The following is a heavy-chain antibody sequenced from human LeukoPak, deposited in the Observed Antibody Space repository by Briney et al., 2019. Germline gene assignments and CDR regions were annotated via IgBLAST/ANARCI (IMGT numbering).Heavy chain of an antibody. CDR3: ARENTIFGEAFDI. D-gene: IGHD3-3*01. J-gene: IGHJ3*02. Sequence: GGSLRLSCAASGFTFSSYSMNWVRQAPGKGLEWVSSISSSSSYKYYADSVKGRFTISRDNAKNSLYLQMNSLRAEGTAVYYCARENTIFGEAFDIWGQGTMVTVSS. V-gene: IGHV3-21*01. CDR2: ISSSSSYK. CDR1: GFTFSSYS.